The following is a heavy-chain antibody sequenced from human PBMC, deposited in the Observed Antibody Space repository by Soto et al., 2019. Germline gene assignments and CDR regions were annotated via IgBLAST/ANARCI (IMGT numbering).Heavy chain of an antibody. Sequence: PGGSLRLSCAASGFTFSDYWMHWVRQAPGKGLVWVSRIKGDASSIAYADSVRGRFTISRDNAKNTLYLQTNSLRAEDTAVYYCARGLRGYYGKDVWGQGTTVTVSS. V-gene: IGHV3-74*01. CDR2: IKGDASSI. CDR3: ARGLRGYYGKDV. J-gene: IGHJ6*02. D-gene: IGHD4-17*01. CDR1: GFTFSDYW.